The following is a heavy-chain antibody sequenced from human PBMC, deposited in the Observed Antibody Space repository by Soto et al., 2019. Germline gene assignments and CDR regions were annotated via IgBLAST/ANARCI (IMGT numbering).Heavy chain of an antibody. D-gene: IGHD3-22*01. V-gene: IGHV2-5*01. J-gene: IGHJ4*02. CDR1: GFSLSTSGVG. CDR3: AHVDSSGYYSSRWIDFDY. CDR2: IYWNDDK. Sequence: SGPTLVNPTHTLTLTCTFSGFSLSTSGVGVGWIRQPPGKALEWLALIYWNDDKRYSPSLKSRLTITKDTSKNQVVLTMTNMDPVDTATYYCAHVDSSGYYSSRWIDFDYWGQGTLVTVSS.